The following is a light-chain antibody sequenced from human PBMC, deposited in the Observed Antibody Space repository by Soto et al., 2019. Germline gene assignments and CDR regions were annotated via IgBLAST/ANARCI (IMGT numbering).Light chain of an antibody. Sequence: EIVLTQSPATLSLSPGERATLSCRASPSVTNFLAWYQQKPGQAPRLLIYGAFNRATGIPARFSGSGSGTDFTLTISSREPEDSAVYYCQQNGRSPPWTFGQGTKVEIK. J-gene: IGKJ1*01. CDR2: GAF. V-gene: IGKV3-20*01. CDR3: QQNGRSPPWT. CDR1: PSVTNF.